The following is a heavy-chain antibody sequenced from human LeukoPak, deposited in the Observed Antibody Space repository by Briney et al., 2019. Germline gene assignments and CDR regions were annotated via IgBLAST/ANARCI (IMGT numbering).Heavy chain of an antibody. CDR3: ARHLNDYGDQGSGDY. D-gene: IGHD4-17*01. CDR1: GYTFTSYW. J-gene: IGHJ4*02. V-gene: IGHV5-51*01. CDR2: IHPGDSDT. Sequence: GESLKISCKGSGYTFTSYWIGWVRQMPGKGLEWMGIIHPGDSDTRYSPSFQGQVTISADKSFSTAYLQWSSLKASDTAMYYCARHLNDYGDQGSGDYWGQGTLVTVSS.